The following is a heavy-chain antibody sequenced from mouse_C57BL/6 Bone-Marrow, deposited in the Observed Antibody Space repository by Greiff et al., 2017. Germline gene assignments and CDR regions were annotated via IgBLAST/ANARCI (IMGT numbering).Heavy chain of an antibody. CDR1: GYTFTSYG. CDR3: ARSLPPTWCAY. CDR2: IYPRSGST. J-gene: IGHJ3*01. Sequence: QVQLQQSGAELARPGASVKLSCKASGYTFTSYGISWVKQSTGQGLEWIGEIYPRSGSTYYNEKFKGKATLTADKPSSTAYMERRSLTSEVSAVYICARSLPPTWCAYWGQGTLVTVSA. D-gene: IGHD2-1*01. V-gene: IGHV1-81*01.